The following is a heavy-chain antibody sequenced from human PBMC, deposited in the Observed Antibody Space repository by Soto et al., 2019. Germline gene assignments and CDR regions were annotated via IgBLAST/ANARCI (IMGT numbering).Heavy chain of an antibody. CDR1: GFTFTNYA. V-gene: IGHV3-23*01. CDR2: ISASGGLK. J-gene: IGHJ5*02. CDR3: AREVGAPSGWLDP. Sequence: EVQLSESGGDLRQPGGSLRLSCAASGFTFTNYAMTWVRQTPGKGLEWVSGISASGGLKYYADSVRGRFTVSRDNSKNILYLQMDNLRDEDTALYYCAREVGAPSGWLDPWGQRTQVTVSS. D-gene: IGHD1-26*01.